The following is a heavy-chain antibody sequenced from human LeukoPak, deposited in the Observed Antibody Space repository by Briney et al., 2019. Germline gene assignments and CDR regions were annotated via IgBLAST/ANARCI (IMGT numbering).Heavy chain of an antibody. CDR2: IYPGDSDT. V-gene: IGHV5-51*01. CDR3: ARQGTIVAGTLGTTFDY. J-gene: IGHJ4*02. D-gene: IGHD5-12*01. CDR1: GYSFTNYW. Sequence: GESLKISCKASGYSFTNYWIGWVRQMPGKGLGWMGIIYPGDSDTKYGPSFQGQVTISADKSINTAYLQWSSLRASDTAMYYCARQGTIVAGTLGTTFDYWGQGTLLTVSS.